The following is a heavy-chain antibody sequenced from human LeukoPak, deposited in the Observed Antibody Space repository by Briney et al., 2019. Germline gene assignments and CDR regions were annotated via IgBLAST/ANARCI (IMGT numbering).Heavy chain of an antibody. CDR2: IYPGDSDT. J-gene: IGHJ4*02. CDR1: GYSFTSYW. Sequence: GESLKISFKGSGYSFTSYWIGWVRPMPGKGLEWMGIIYPGDSDTRYSPSFQGQVTISADKSIRIAYLQWRSLKASDTVMYYCARHFDYVWGSYADYWGQGTLVTVSS. CDR3: ARHFDYVWGSYADY. D-gene: IGHD3-16*01. V-gene: IGHV5-51*01.